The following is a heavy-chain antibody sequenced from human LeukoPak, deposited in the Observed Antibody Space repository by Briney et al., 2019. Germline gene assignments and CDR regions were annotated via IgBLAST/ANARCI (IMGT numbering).Heavy chain of an antibody. J-gene: IGHJ6*03. D-gene: IGHD2-2*01. V-gene: IGHV3-48*01. Sequence: PGGSLRLSCAASGFTFGSYSMNWVRRAPGKGLEWLSYISSSSSTIYYADSVKGRFTISRDNAKNSLYLQMDSLRAEDTAVYYCRIVVVPAAISPRRGGYMDVWGKGTTVTVSS. CDR1: GFTFGSYS. CDR3: RIVVVPAAISPRRGGYMDV. CDR2: ISSSSSTI.